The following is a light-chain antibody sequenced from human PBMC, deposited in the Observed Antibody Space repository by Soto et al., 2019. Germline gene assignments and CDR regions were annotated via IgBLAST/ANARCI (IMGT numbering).Light chain of an antibody. CDR3: QSYDSSLRNV. J-gene: IGLJ1*01. CDR1: SSNIGAGYD. Sequence: QSVLAQPPSVSGAPGQRVTMSCTGSSSNIGAGYDVHWYQQLPGTAPKLLIYGNSNRPSGVPDRFSGSKSGTSASLAITGLQAEDEADYYCQSYDSSLRNVFGTGTKVTVL. V-gene: IGLV1-40*01. CDR2: GNS.